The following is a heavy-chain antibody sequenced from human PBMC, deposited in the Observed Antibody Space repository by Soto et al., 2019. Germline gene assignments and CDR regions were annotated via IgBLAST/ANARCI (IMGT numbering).Heavy chain of an antibody. CDR3: ARGGELLSNYYYYGMDV. CDR2: ISSSSSYI. V-gene: IGHV3-21*01. D-gene: IGHD1-26*01. J-gene: IGHJ6*02. Sequence: EVQLVESGGGLVQPGGSLRLSCAASGFTFSSYSMNWVRQAPGKGLEWVSSISSSSSYIYYADSVKGRFTISRDNAKNSLYLQMNSLRAEDTAVYYCARGGELLSNYYYYGMDVWGQGTTVTVSS. CDR1: GFTFSSYS.